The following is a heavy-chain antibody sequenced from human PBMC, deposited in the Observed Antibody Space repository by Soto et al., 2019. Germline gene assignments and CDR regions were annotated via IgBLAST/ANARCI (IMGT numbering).Heavy chain of an antibody. CDR1: GGTFSS. D-gene: IGHD2-2*01. CDR2: IIPIFGTA. CDR3: ARDMRYSSSTNPMDV. Sequence: SVKVSCKASGGTFSSYWVRQAPGQGLGWMGGIIPIFGTANYAQKFQGRVTITADESTSTAYMELSSLRSEDTAVYYCARDMRYSSSTNPMDVWGQGTTVTVSS. V-gene: IGHV1-69*13. J-gene: IGHJ6*02.